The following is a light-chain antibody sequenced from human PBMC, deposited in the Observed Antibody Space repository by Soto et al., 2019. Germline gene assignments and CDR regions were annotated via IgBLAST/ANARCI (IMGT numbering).Light chain of an antibody. CDR3: HQYGSAPPT. Sequence: DSVLTQAPDTLSVSPGERAKISCSASQSVSNSYLAWYQQKPGQAPRLLIYAASTRATGIPERFSGSGSGTGFTLTISRLEPEHFAVYYCHQYGSAPPTFGQGTKVDIK. V-gene: IGKV3-20*01. J-gene: IGKJ1*01. CDR2: AAS. CDR1: QSVSNSY.